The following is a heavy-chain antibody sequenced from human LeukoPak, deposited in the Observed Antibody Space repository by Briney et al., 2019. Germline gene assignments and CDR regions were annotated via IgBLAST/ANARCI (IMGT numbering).Heavy chain of an antibody. Sequence: ASVKVSCKASGYTFTSYDINWVRQATGQGLEWMGWMNPNSGNTGYAQKFQGRVTMTRNTSISTAYMELSSLRSEDTAVYYCARGESTVRGVPGAPSYYYYYMDVWGKGTTVTVSS. D-gene: IGHD3-10*01. J-gene: IGHJ6*03. CDR2: MNPNSGNT. CDR1: GYTFTSYD. CDR3: ARGESTVRGVPGAPSYYYYYMDV. V-gene: IGHV1-8*01.